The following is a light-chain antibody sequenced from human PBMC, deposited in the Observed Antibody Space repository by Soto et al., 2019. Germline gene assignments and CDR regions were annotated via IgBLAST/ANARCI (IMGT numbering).Light chain of an antibody. CDR3: QQYDNWPLG. CDR1: QSVGSN. Sequence: EIVMTQSPATLSVSPGQRATLSCRASQSVGSNLVWYQQKPGQAPRLLIYGASTRATDIPARFSGSGSGTEFTLTISILQSEDFAVYYCQQYDNWPLGFGGGTKVEIK. CDR2: GAS. V-gene: IGKV3-15*01. J-gene: IGKJ4*01.